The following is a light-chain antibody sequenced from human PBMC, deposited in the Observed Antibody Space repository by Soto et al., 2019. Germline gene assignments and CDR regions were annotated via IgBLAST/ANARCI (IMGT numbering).Light chain of an antibody. V-gene: IGKV3-15*01. CDR1: QTVRSN. J-gene: IGKJ1*01. CDR2: GAS. CDR3: QQYNKWLAWT. Sequence: EILMTQSPAILPLSPGERSTLSCIASQTVRSNLAWFQQKPGQAPRLLIYGASSRATGIPARFSGSGSGTEFTLTISSLQSDDFAVYYCQQYNKWLAWTFGQGTKVDIK.